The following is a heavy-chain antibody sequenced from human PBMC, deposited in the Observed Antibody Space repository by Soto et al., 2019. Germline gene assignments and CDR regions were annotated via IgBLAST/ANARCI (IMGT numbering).Heavy chain of an antibody. CDR1: GFTFNTYA. CDR3: AKGAAVSGDYYFHY. Sequence: GGSLRLSCAASGFTFNTYAIDWVRQAPGKGLEWVSAISETGGDTYYADSVKGRFIISRDNSKNTLYLQMNNLRADDTATYYCAKGAAVSGDYYFHYWGQGALVTVSS. J-gene: IGHJ4*02. D-gene: IGHD6-19*01. V-gene: IGHV3-23*01. CDR2: ISETGGDT.